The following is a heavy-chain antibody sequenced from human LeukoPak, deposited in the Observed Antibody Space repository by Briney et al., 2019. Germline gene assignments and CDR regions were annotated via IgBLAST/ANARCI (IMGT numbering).Heavy chain of an antibody. J-gene: IGHJ5*02. V-gene: IGHV4-59*01. D-gene: IGHD3-22*01. CDR1: GGSINSYY. CDR3: ARWYYDSSGLRWFDP. CDR2: IYYSGST. Sequence: SETLSLTCTVSGGSINSYYWSWIRQPPGKGLEWIGYIYYSGSTNYNPSLKSRVTISVDTSKMQFSLKLSSVTAADTAVYYCARWYYDSSGLRWFDPWGQGTLVTVSS.